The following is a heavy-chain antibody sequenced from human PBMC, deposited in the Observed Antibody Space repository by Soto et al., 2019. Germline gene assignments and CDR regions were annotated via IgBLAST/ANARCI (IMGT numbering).Heavy chain of an antibody. CDR3: ARAYDFWSGYGLGNWFDP. V-gene: IGHV4-31*03. D-gene: IGHD3-3*01. J-gene: IGHJ5*02. CDR2: IYYSGST. Sequence: PSETLSLTCTVSGGSISSGGYYWSWIRQHPGKGLEWIGYIYYSGSTYYNPSLKSRATISVDTSKNQFSLKLSSVTAADTAVYYCARAYDFWSGYGLGNWFDPWGQGTLVTVSS. CDR1: GGSISSGGYY.